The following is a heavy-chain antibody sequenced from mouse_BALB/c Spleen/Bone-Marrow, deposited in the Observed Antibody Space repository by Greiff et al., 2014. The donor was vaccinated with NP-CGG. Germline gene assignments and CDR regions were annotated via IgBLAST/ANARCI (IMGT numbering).Heavy chain of an antibody. V-gene: IGHV5-12*02. Sequence: EVKVEESGGGLVQPGGSLKPSCATSGFTFSDYYMYWVRQTPEKRLEWVAYISNGGGSTYYPDTVKGRFTISRDNAKNTLYLQMSRLKSEDTAMYYCARRRSLYYAMDYWGQGTSVTVSS. CDR3: ARRRSLYYAMDY. CDR2: ISNGGGST. J-gene: IGHJ4*01. CDR1: GFTFSDYY. D-gene: IGHD1-1*01.